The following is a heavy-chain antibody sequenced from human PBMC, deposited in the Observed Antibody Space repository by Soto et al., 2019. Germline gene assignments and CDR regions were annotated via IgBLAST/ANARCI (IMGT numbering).Heavy chain of an antibody. D-gene: IGHD3-10*01. V-gene: IGHV4-31*03. J-gene: IGHJ4*02. Sequence: QVQLQESGPGLVRPSQTLSLTCTVSGGSISSGDYYWNWIRQHPGKGLEWIGYIYYTGNTYYNPSLKSRVTISVDTSKDQFSLKRSSVTAADTAVYFCARDPGFGEVALPLYRFDYWGQGTLVTVSS. CDR1: GGSISSGDYY. CDR3: ARDPGFGEVALPLYRFDY. CDR2: IYYTGNT.